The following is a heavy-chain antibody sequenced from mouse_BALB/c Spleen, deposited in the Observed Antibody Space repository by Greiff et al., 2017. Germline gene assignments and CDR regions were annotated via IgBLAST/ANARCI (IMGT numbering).Heavy chain of an antibody. J-gene: IGHJ3*01. Sequence: EVQLVESGPGLVKPSQSLSLTCTVTGYSITSDYAWNWIRQFPGNKLEWMGYISYSGSTSYNPSLKSRISITRDTSKNQFFLQLNSVTTEDTATYYCASWDYGSSYEDLAYWGQGTLVTVSA. V-gene: IGHV3-2*02. CDR1: GYSITSDYA. D-gene: IGHD1-1*01. CDR3: ASWDYGSSYEDLAY. CDR2: ISYSGST.